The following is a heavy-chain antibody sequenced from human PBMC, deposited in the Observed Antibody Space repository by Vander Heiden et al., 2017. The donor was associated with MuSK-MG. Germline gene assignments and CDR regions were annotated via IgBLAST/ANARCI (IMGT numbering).Heavy chain of an antibody. D-gene: IGHD3-10*01. J-gene: IGHJ5*02. CDR3: AKGGFMVRGVMGP. CDR1: GFTFSSYG. Sequence: QVQLVESGGGVVQPGRSLTLSCPSYGFTFSSYGMHWVRQAPGKGLEWVAVISYDGSNKYYADSVKGRFTISRDNSKNTLYLQMNSLRAEDTAVYYCAKGGFMVRGVMGPWGQGTLVTVSS. CDR2: ISYDGSNK. V-gene: IGHV3-30*18.